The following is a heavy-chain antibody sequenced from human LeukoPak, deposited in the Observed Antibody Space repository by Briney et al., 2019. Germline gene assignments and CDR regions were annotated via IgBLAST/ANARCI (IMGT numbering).Heavy chain of an antibody. CDR3: TRDLPVVGIATSLLDYFDK. D-gene: IGHD6-13*01. Sequence: SVKVSCKASGDTFSSYALSWVRQAPGQGLEWMGRVIPVLGLTHYAQKFQDRVTITADKSTTTAFMEFYSLRSEDTAVYYCTRDLPVVGIATSLLDYFDKWGQGTLVTVSS. V-gene: IGHV1-69*04. J-gene: IGHJ4*02. CDR1: GDTFSSYA. CDR2: VIPVLGLT.